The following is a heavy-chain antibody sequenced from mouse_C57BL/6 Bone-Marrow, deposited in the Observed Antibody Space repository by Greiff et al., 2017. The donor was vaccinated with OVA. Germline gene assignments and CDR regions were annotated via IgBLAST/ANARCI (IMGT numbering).Heavy chain of an antibody. J-gene: IGHJ1*03. D-gene: IGHD1-1*01. CDR1: GYTFTSYW. CDR2: IDPSDSYT. V-gene: IGHV1-50*01. CDR3: ANYYGSSHWYFDV. Sequence: VQLQQPGAELVKPGASVKLSCKASGYTFTSYWMQWVKQRPGQGLEWIGEIDPSDSYTNYNQKFKGKATLTVDTSSSTAYMQLSSLTSEDSAVYYCANYYGSSHWYFDVWGTGTTVTVSS.